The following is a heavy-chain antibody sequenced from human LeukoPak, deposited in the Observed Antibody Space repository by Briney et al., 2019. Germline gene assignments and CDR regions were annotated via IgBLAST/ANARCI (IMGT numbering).Heavy chain of an antibody. J-gene: IGHJ4*02. D-gene: IGHD3-22*01. CDR2: ISAYNGNT. V-gene: IGHV1-18*01. CDR3: ARNDRLTYYYDSSGYYGDY. Sequence: ASVKVSCKTSGYTFINYGLSWVRQAPGQGLEWMGWISAYNGNTNYAQKLQGRVTMTTDTSTSTAYMELRSLRSDDTAVYYCARNDRLTYYYDSSGYYGDYWGQGTMVTVPS. CDR1: GYTFINYG.